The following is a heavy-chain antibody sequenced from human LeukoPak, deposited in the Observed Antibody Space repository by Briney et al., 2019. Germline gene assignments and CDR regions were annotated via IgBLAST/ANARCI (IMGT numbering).Heavy chain of an antibody. CDR2: ISSNGGTT. Sequence: GGSLRLSCAASGFTFSTYAMHWVRQAPGKGLEYVSGISSNGGTTYYASSVKGRFTISRDNSKNTLYLQMGSLRAEDMAVYYCAKERTRRGYSYEAFDIWGQGTMVTVSS. CDR1: GFTFSTYA. CDR3: AKERTRRGYSYEAFDI. V-gene: IGHV3-64*01. J-gene: IGHJ3*02. D-gene: IGHD5-18*01.